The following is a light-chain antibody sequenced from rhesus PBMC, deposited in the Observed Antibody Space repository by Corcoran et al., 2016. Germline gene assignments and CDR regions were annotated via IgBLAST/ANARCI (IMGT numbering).Light chain of an antibody. CDR1: QDISNA. Sequence: DIQMMQSPSSLSASVGDRVTITCRVSQDISNALAWYQQQSGKAPKLLIYAASSLESGVPSRLRGSRSRTDFTLTISSLQPEDFATYYCPQGYSTPLTFGGGTKVELK. J-gene: IGKJ4*01. CDR3: PQGYSTPLT. CDR2: AAS. V-gene: IGKV1-33*02.